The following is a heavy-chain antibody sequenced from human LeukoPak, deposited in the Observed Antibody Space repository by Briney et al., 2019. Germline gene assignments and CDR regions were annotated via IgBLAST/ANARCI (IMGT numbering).Heavy chain of an antibody. Sequence: NPGGSLRLSCAASGFTFSDYYMSWIRQAPGKGLEWVSYISSSGSTIYYADSVKGRFTISRDNAKNSLYLQMNSLRAEDTALYYCAKATFPLVPSAAAGQVFSYYFDYWGQGTLVTVSS. CDR2: ISSSGSTI. V-gene: IGHV3-11*01. CDR1: GFTFSDYY. J-gene: IGHJ4*02. D-gene: IGHD6-13*01. CDR3: AKATFPLVPSAAAGQVFSYYFDY.